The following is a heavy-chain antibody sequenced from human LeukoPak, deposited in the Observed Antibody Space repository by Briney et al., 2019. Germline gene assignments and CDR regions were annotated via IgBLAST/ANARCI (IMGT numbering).Heavy chain of an antibody. J-gene: IGHJ4*02. CDR1: GFTFSIYG. V-gene: IGHV3-30*02. D-gene: IGHD2-15*01. Sequence: GGSLRLSCAASGFTFSIYGMHWVRQAPGKGLDWVAYIRYDGSNKQYADSVKGRFTISRDNSKNTLYLQVNSVRAEDTAVYYCAKESCTGSSCYEPRWGQGTLVTVSS. CDR3: AKESCTGSSCYEPR. CDR2: IRYDGSNK.